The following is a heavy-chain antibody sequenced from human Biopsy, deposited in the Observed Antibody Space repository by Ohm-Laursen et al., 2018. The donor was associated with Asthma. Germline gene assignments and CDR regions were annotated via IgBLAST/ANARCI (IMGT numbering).Heavy chain of an antibody. Sequence: SSVKVSCNAPGGTFSNFAISWVRQALGQGLEWLGGIMTVFGTTNYAQKFQGRVTITEDESTSTAYMEVTSLRSEDTAIYYCARCQVGYSSGWSLLLKKIYYSGMDVWGQGTAVTVSS. CDR1: GGTFSNFA. CDR3: ARCQVGYSSGWSLLLKKIYYSGMDV. J-gene: IGHJ6*02. CDR2: IMTVFGTT. V-gene: IGHV1-69*01. D-gene: IGHD6-19*01.